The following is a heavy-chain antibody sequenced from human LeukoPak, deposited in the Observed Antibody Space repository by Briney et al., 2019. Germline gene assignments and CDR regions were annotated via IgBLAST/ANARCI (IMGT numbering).Heavy chain of an antibody. CDR3: AKDDSDLPVDY. CDR1: GFTFSSYG. J-gene: IGHJ4*02. Sequence: GGSLRLSCAASGFTFSSYGMHWVRQAPGKGLEWVAFIRYDGSNKYYADSVKGRFTISRDNSKNTLYLQMNSLRAEDTAVYYCAKDDSDLPVDYWGQGTLVTVSS. CDR2: IRYDGSNK. V-gene: IGHV3-30*02. D-gene: IGHD3-3*01.